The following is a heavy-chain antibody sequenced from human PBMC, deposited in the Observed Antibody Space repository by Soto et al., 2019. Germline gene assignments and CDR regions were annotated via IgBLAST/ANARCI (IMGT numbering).Heavy chain of an antibody. D-gene: IGHD2-15*01. Sequence: GGSLRLSCAASGFTFSDYHMSWIRQAPGKGLEWVSYISSSGGTKYYANSVKGRFTISRDNAKNSLYLQMNSLRAEDKAVYYCAGEGGGYCSGGSCQPFHYWGQGTLATVSS. CDR1: GFTFSDYH. J-gene: IGHJ4*02. V-gene: IGHV3-11*01. CDR2: ISSSGGTK. CDR3: AGEGGGYCSGGSCQPFHY.